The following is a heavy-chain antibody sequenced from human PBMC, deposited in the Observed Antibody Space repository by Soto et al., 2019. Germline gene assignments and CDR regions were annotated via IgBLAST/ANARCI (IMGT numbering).Heavy chain of an antibody. CDR3: ARDYGDYAYFYY. V-gene: IGHV1-69*02. D-gene: IGHD4-17*01. CDR2: IIPILGIA. Sequence: VASVKVSCKASGGTFSSYTISWVRQAPGQGLEWMGRIIPILGIANYAQKFQGRVTITADKSTSTAYMELSSLRSEDTAVYYCARDYGDYAYFYYWGQGTLVTVSS. CDR1: GGTFSSYT. J-gene: IGHJ4*02.